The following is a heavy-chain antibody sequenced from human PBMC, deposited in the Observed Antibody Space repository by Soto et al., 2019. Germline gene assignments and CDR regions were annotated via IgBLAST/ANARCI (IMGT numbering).Heavy chain of an antibody. J-gene: IGHJ6*02. CDR1: GGSISSGGYY. D-gene: IGHD6-13*01. CDR2: IYYSGST. Sequence: LSLTCTVSGGSISSGGYYWSWIRQHPGKGLEWIGYIYYSGSTYYNPSLKSRVTISVDTSKNQFSLKLSSVTAADTAVYYCARSLPIAAADYYYYYGMDVWGQGTTVTVSS. V-gene: IGHV4-31*03. CDR3: ARSLPIAAADYYYYYGMDV.